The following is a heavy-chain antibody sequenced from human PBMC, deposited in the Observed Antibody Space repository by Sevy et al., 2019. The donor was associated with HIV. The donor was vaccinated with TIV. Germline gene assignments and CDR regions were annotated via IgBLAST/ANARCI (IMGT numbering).Heavy chain of an antibody. D-gene: IGHD2-8*02. V-gene: IGHV5-51*01. CDR1: GYSFTSYW. Sequence: GESLKISCKGSGYSFTSYWIGWVRQMPGKGLEWMGIIYPGDSDTRYSPSFQGQVTISADKSISTAYLQWSSLKASDTAMYYCAGTSGYCTGGVCPLPIDYWGQGTLVTVSS. CDR3: AGTSGYCTGGVCPLPIDY. CDR2: IYPGDSDT. J-gene: IGHJ4*02.